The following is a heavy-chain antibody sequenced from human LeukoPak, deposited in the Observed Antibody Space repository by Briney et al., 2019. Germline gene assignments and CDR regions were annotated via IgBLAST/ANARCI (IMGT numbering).Heavy chain of an antibody. CDR1: GFTVSSNY. CDR2: ISGSGGST. CDR3: AKDPAGPFDY. Sequence: GGSLRLSCAASGFTVSSNYMSWVRQAPGKGLEWVSAISGSGGSTYYADSVKGRFTISRDNSKNTLYLQMNSLRAEDTAVYYCAKDPAGPFDYWGQGTLVTVSS. V-gene: IGHV3-23*01. J-gene: IGHJ4*02.